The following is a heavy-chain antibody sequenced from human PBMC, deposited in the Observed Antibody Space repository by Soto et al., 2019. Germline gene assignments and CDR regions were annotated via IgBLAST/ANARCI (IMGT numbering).Heavy chain of an antibody. Sequence: EVQLLESGGGLVQPGGSLRLSCAASGCTFSSYAMTWVRQAPGKGLEWVSGISGSGGRISYADSVKGRLTIFRDPSKNTLNLQMDSLRADGTAVYYGGKFQDPFGGAQGGALDSWVQGTQVTVSS. CDR1: GCTFSSYA. D-gene: IGHD2-21*01. CDR2: ISGSGGRI. CDR3: GKFQDPFGGAQGGALDS. J-gene: IGHJ4*02. V-gene: IGHV3-23*01.